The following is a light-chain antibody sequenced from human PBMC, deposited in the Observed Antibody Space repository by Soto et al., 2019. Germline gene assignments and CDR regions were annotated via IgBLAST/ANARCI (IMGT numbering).Light chain of an antibody. CDR3: QQYYSTPPT. CDR1: QSVLYSSNNRNY. V-gene: IGKV4-1*01. CDR2: WAS. J-gene: IGKJ1*01. Sequence: DIVITQSPDSLAVSLGERATINCKSSQSVLYSSNNRNYVAWYQQKPGQPPKLLIYWASSRESGVPDRFSGSGSETDFTLTISSLQAEDVAVYYCQQYYSTPPTFGQGTKVEIK.